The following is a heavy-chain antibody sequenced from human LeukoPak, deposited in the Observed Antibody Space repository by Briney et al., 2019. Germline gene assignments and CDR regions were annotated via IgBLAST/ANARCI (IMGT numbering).Heavy chain of an antibody. Sequence: PGGSLRLSCAASGFTFSSYEMNWVRQAPGKGLEWVSYISSSGSTIYYADSVKGRFTISRDNAKNSLYLQMNSLRAEDTAVYYCARDLLRVGDYYDSSGYYYGTDYWGQGTLVTVSS. CDR3: ARDLLRVGDYYDSSGYYYGTDY. CDR2: ISSSGSTI. V-gene: IGHV3-48*03. CDR1: GFTFSSYE. D-gene: IGHD3-22*01. J-gene: IGHJ4*02.